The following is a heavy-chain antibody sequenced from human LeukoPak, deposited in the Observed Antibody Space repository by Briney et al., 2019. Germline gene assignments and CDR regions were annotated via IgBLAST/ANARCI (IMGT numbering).Heavy chain of an antibody. CDR3: ARGLHDILTGYSHDY. V-gene: IGHV3-7*01. J-gene: IGHJ4*02. CDR1: GFTFSSHW. Sequence: PGGSLRLSCAASGFTFSSHWMSSVRQAPGKGLEWVANIKQDGSEKYYVDSVKGRFTISRDNAKNSLYLQMNSLRAEDTAVYYCARGLHDILTGYSHDYWGQGTLVTVSS. D-gene: IGHD3-9*01. CDR2: IKQDGSEK.